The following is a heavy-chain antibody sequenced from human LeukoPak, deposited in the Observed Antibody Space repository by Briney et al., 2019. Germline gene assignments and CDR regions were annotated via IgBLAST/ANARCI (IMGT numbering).Heavy chain of an antibody. CDR1: GYIFTSYG. V-gene: IGHV1-18*01. J-gene: IGHJ4*02. CDR2: ISAYNGNT. CDR3: ARDAHKFYDSSGYSPTVFDY. Sequence: ASVKVSCKASGYIFTSYGISWVRQAPGQGLEWMGWISAYNGNTNYAQKLQGRVTMTTDTSTSTAYMELRSLRSDDTAVYYCARDAHKFYDSSGYSPTVFDYWGQGTLVTASS. D-gene: IGHD3-22*01.